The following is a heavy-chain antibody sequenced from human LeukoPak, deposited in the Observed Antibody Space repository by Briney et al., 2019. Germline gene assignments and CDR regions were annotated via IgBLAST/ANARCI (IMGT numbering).Heavy chain of an antibody. Sequence: GASVKVSCKASGYTFTSYGISWARQAPGQGLEWMGWISAYNGNTNYAQKLQGRVTMTTDTSTSTAYMELRSLRSDDTAVYYCARAQASGSVWDYYYYMDVWGKGTTVTISS. J-gene: IGHJ6*03. CDR3: ARAQASGSVWDYYYYMDV. CDR1: GYTFTSYG. CDR2: ISAYNGNT. V-gene: IGHV1-18*01. D-gene: IGHD3-16*01.